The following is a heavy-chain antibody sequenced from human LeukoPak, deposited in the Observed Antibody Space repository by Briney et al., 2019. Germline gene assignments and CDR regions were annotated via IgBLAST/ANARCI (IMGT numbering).Heavy chain of an antibody. J-gene: IGHJ4*02. V-gene: IGHV4-34*01. D-gene: IGHD6-19*01. CDR1: GGSFSGFY. CDR2: IKHSGST. Sequence: PSETLSLTCAVYGGSFSGFYWSWIRQPPGKGLESIGEIKHSGSTNYNPSLKSRVTISLDTSKHQSSLKLSSVTAADTAVYYCARHLGIAVAGTGGYFDYWGQGTLVTVSS. CDR3: ARHLGIAVAGTGGYFDY.